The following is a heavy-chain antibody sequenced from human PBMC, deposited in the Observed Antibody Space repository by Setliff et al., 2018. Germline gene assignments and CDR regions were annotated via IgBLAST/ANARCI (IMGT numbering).Heavy chain of an antibody. CDR3: ATDYGDYGGDY. V-gene: IGHV1-58*01. CDR2: IVVGSVST. Sequence: SVKVSCKASGFTFTTSAVQWVRQARGQRLEWIGWIVVGSVSTNYAQKFQGRVTITTDESTSTAYMELSSLRSEDTAVYYCATDYGDYGGDYWGQGTLVTVSS. J-gene: IGHJ4*02. CDR1: GFTFTTSA. D-gene: IGHD4-17*01.